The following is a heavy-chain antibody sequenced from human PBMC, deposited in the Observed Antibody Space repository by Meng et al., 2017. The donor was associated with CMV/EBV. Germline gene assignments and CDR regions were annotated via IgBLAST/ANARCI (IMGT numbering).Heavy chain of an antibody. CDR1: GYSFSHNS. CDR3: VRDHDWGADY. Sequence: VKLFQSGSELKNPEASAIVSYNTSGYSFSHNSFTLVLKSPEQVLRFMAWLHPNSGGTNYAKNFQARVTMTRDTSISTTYIELSSLTSDDTAIYFCVRDHDWGADYWGQGTLVTVSS. CDR2: LHPNSGGT. V-gene: IGHV1-2*02. J-gene: IGHJ4*02. D-gene: IGHD3-16*01.